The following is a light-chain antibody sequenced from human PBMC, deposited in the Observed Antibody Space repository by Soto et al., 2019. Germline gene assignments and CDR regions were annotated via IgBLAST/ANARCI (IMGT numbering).Light chain of an antibody. V-gene: IGKV3-11*01. CDR2: DAS. CDR1: QSVSSY. J-gene: IGKJ4*01. Sequence: EIVLTQSPATLSLSPGERATLSCRASQSVSSYLAWYQQKPGQAPRLLIYDASNKATGIPARFSGSGSETVFTLTMSSLEPEDFAVYYCQQRSNWLTFGGGTKVEIK. CDR3: QQRSNWLT.